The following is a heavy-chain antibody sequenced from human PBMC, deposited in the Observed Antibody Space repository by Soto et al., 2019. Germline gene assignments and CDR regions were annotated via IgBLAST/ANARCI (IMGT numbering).Heavy chain of an antibody. CDR3: ARHPERIAQIGWFDP. CDR2: ISSSSSTI. D-gene: IGHD6-13*01. CDR1: GFTFSSYS. V-gene: IGHV3-48*01. J-gene: IGHJ5*02. Sequence: HPGGSLRLSCAASGFTFSSYSMNWVRQAPGKGLEWVSYISSSSSTIYYADSVKGRFTIFRDNAKNSLYLQMNSLRAEDTAVYYCARHPERIAQIGWFDPWGQGTLVTVSS.